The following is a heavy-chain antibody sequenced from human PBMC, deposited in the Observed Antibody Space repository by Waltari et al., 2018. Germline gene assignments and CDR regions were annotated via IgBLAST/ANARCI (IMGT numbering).Heavy chain of an antibody. CDR1: GGSINSTTYY. J-gene: IGHJ3*01. CDR3: AETSTGISDV. Sequence: QLQLQESGPGLVKPSETLSLPCPVPGGSINSTTYYWAWIRQPPGKGLEWIASVYSGANSYYNPSLRSRVALSVDTSKNQFSLTLSSVTAADTAVYYCAETSTGISDVWGQGIMVTVSS. D-gene: IGHD4-4*01. CDR2: VYSGANS. V-gene: IGHV4-39*01.